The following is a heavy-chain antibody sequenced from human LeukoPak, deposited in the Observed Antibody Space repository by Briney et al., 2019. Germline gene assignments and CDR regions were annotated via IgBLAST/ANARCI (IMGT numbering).Heavy chain of an antibody. CDR3: AKGHHGSGSYGY. CDR2: IRYDGSDK. Sequence: GGSLRLSCAASGFTLSSYGMNWVRQAPGKGLVWVAFIRYDGSDKYYAESVKGRFTISRDNSKNTLYLQMNSLRAEDTAVYYCAKGHHGSGSYGYWGQGTLVTVSS. J-gene: IGHJ4*02. D-gene: IGHD3-10*01. CDR1: GFTLSSYG. V-gene: IGHV3-30*02.